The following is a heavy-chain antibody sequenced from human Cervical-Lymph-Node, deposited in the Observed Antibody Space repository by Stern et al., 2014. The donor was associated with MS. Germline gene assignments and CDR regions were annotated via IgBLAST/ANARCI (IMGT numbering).Heavy chain of an antibody. CDR2: INPNGGST. Sequence: VQLVESGAEVKKPGASVKVSCKASGYTFTTYYMHWVRQAPGQGLEWMGIINPNGGSTDYAQRFKGRVTMTMDTSTSTVYMELSSLRSEDTAVYYCVRDFSARELGVLPYWGQGTLVTVSS. CDR1: GYTFTTYY. V-gene: IGHV1-46*01. J-gene: IGHJ4*02. CDR3: VRDFSARELGVLPY. D-gene: IGHD1-26*01.